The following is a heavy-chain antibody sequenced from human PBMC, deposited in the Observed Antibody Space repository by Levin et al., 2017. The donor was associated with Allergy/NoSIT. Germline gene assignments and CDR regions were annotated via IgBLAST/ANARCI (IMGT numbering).Heavy chain of an antibody. J-gene: IGHJ5*02. D-gene: IGHD6-6*01. CDR2: ISGSGGST. CDR3: AKGPNPYSSSSYWFDP. CDR1: GFTFSSYA. Sequence: GGSLRLSCAASGFTFSSYAMSWVRQAPGKGLEWVSAISGSGGSTYYADSVKGRFTISRDNSKNTLYLQMNSLRAEDTAVYYCAKGPNPYSSSSYWFDPWGQGTLVTVSS. V-gene: IGHV3-23*01.